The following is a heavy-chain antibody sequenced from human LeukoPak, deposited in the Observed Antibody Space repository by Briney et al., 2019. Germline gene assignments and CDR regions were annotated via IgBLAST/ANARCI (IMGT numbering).Heavy chain of an antibody. J-gene: IGHJ4*02. V-gene: IGHV3-33*01. Sequence: GGSLRLSCAASGFTFSSYGMHWVRQAPGKGLEWVAVIWYDGSNKYYADSVKGRFTISRDNSKNTLYLQMNSLRAEDTAVYYCARDWEESLTRGYCFDYWGQGTLVTVSS. CDR1: GFTFSSYG. D-gene: IGHD1-26*01. CDR3: ARDWEESLTRGYCFDY. CDR2: IWYDGSNK.